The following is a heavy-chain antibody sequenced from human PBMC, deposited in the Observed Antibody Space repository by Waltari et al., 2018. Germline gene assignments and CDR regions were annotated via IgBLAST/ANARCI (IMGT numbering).Heavy chain of an antibody. CDR3: ARNQTYNDFWSGGRKRNGFDC. D-gene: IGHD3-3*01. CDR2: VYYSGST. V-gene: IGHV4-39*01. J-gene: IGHJ4*02. CDR1: GDPLSSPTHY. Sequence: QLQLQESGPGLLKPSETLSLTCTASGDPLSSPTHYWAWIRQPPGKGLEWIGSVYYSGSTYYSPSLKSRLSISVDTSKNQFALTLRYVTAADTAVYYCARNQTYNDFWSGGRKRNGFDCWGQGTPVTVSS.